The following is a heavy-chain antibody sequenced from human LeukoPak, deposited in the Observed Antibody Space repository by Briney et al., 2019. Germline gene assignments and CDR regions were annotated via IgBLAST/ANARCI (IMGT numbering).Heavy chain of an antibody. CDR3: ARWGLLRNNFDY. Sequence: SETLSLTCTVSGGSISSRSYYWGWIRQPPGKGLEWIGSIYYSGSTYYNPSLKSRVTISVDTSKNQFSLKLSSVTAADTAVYYCARWGLLRNNFDYWGQGTLVTVSS. J-gene: IGHJ4*02. V-gene: IGHV4-39*01. CDR2: IYYSGST. D-gene: IGHD1/OR15-1a*01. CDR1: GGSISSRSYY.